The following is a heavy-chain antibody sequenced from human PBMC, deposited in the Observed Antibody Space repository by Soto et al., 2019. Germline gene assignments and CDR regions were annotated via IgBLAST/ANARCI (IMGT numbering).Heavy chain of an antibody. CDR2: ISGSGGST. V-gene: IGHV3-23*01. Sequence: GSLRLSCAASGFTFRSYAMSWVRQAPGKGLEWVSAISGSGGSTYYADSVKGRFTISRDNSKNTLYLQMNSLRAEDTAVYYCAKDPDGGNSGTCDIWGQGTMVTVSS. J-gene: IGHJ3*02. D-gene: IGHD2-21*02. CDR3: AKDPDGGNSGTCDI. CDR1: GFTFRSYA.